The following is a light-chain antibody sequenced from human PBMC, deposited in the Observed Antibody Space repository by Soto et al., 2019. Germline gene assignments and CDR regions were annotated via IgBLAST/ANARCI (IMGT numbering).Light chain of an antibody. CDR3: SSYTSSSTLLDV. Sequence: QSALTQPDSVSGSPGQSITISCTGTSSDVGGYNYVSWYQQHPGKAPKLMIYDVSNRPSGVSNRFSGSKSGNTASLTISGLQAEDEAEYYCSSYTSSSTLLDVFGTGTKLTVL. J-gene: IGLJ1*01. CDR1: SSDVGGYNY. V-gene: IGLV2-14*01. CDR2: DVS.